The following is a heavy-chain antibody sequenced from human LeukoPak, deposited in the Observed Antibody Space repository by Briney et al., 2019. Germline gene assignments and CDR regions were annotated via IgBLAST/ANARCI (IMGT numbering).Heavy chain of an antibody. Sequence: PSETLSLTCGVSDDSIISIEWWSWVRQPPGKGLEWIGEIYHSGNTNYNPSLKSRVTLSVDKSNNQFSLKLYSVTAADTAVYYCVKNGDYFLAYWGQGTLVTVSS. J-gene: IGHJ4*02. D-gene: IGHD4-17*01. V-gene: IGHV4-4*02. CDR1: DDSIISIEW. CDR2: IYHSGNT. CDR3: VKNGDYFLAY.